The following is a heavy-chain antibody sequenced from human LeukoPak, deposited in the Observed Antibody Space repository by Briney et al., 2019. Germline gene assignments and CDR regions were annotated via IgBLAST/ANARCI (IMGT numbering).Heavy chain of an antibody. V-gene: IGHV3-30*02. CDR1: GFTFSSYG. Sequence: GGSLRLSCAASGFTFSSYGMHWVRQAPGKGLEWVAFIRYDGSNKYYADSVKGRFTISRDNAKNSLYLQMNSLRAEDTAVYYCARSTNYYDSTGMRRVYFDYWGQGTLVTVSS. CDR2: IRYDGSNK. J-gene: IGHJ4*02. CDR3: ARSTNYYDSTGMRRVYFDY. D-gene: IGHD3-22*01.